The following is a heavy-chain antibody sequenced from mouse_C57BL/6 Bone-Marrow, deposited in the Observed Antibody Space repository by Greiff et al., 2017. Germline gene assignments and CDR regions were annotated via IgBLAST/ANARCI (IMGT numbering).Heavy chain of an antibody. CDR3: ARGDGYYSWFAY. Sequence: DVKLVESGPELVKPGDSVKISCKASGYSFTGYFMNWVMQSHGKSLEWIGRINPYNGDTFYNQKLKGKATLTVDKSSSTAHMELRSLTSEDSAVYYCARGDGYYSWFAYWGQGTLVTVSA. V-gene: IGHV1-20*01. CDR1: GYSFTGYF. CDR2: INPYNGDT. J-gene: IGHJ3*01. D-gene: IGHD2-3*01.